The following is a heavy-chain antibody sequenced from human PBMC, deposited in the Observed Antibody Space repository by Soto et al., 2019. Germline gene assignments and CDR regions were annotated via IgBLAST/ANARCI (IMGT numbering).Heavy chain of an antibody. D-gene: IGHD3-10*01. V-gene: IGHV1-3*01. CDR1: GYTFTSYA. CDR2: INAGNGNT. CDR3: ATAVGEHLGLYYYYYYIDV. Sequence: QVQLVQSGAEVKKPGASVKVSCKASGYTFTSYAMHWVRQAPGQRLEWMGWINAGNGNTKYSQKFQGRVTITRDTSASTAYMELSSLRSEDTAVYYCATAVGEHLGLYYYYYYIDVWGKGTTVTVSS. J-gene: IGHJ6*03.